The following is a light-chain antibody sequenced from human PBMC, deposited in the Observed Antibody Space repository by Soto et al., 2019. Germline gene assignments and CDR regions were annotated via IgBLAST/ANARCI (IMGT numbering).Light chain of an antibody. CDR1: SSDVGGYNY. Sequence: VLTQPASVSGSPGQSITISCTGTSSDVGGYNYVSWYQQHPGKAPKLMIYDVSNRPSGVSNRFSGSKSGNTASLTISGLQAEDEANYYCSSYTSSSTPYVFRTGTKVTVL. CDR2: DVS. V-gene: IGLV2-14*01. CDR3: SSYTSSSTPYV. J-gene: IGLJ1*01.